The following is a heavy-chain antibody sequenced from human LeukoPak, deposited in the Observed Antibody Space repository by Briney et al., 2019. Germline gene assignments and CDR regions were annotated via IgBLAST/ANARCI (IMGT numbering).Heavy chain of an antibody. V-gene: IGHV1-69*05. CDR1: GGTFSSYA. CDR2: IIPIFGTA. Sequence: SVKVSCKASGGTFSSYAISWVRQAPGQGLEWMGGIIPIFGTANYAQKLQGRVTMTTDTSTSTAYMELRSLRSDDTAVYYCARGSQDSNHYYYYYMDVWGKGTTVTVSS. J-gene: IGHJ6*03. CDR3: ARGSQDSNHYYYYYMDV. D-gene: IGHD4-11*01.